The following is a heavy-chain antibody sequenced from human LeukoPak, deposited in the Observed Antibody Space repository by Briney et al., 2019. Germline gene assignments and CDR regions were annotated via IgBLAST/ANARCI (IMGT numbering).Heavy chain of an antibody. Sequence: ASVTVSYKASGGTFSSYAISWVRQAAGQGLEWMGGIIPIFGTANYAQKFQGRVTITADESTSTAYMELSSLRSEDTAVYYCARPNYGSGTEDAFDIWGQGTMVTVSS. J-gene: IGHJ3*02. CDR1: GGTFSSYA. D-gene: IGHD3-10*01. CDR3: ARPNYGSGTEDAFDI. V-gene: IGHV1-69*13. CDR2: IIPIFGTA.